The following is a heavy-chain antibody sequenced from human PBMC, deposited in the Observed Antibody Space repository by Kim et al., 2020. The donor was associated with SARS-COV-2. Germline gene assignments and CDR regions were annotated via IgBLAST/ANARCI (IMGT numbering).Heavy chain of an antibody. CDR2: ISAYNGNT. Sequence: ASVKVSCKASGYTFTSYGISWVRQAPGQGLEWMGWISAYNGNTNYAQKLQGRVTMTTDTSMSTAYMELRSLRSDDTAVYYCAGDDPESYLAYYGMDVWGQGTTVTVSS. J-gene: IGHJ6*02. CDR3: AGDDPESYLAYYGMDV. V-gene: IGHV1-18*01. CDR1: GYTFTSYG.